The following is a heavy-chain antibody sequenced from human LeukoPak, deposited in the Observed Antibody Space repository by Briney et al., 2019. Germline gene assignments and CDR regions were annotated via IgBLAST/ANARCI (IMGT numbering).Heavy chain of an antibody. CDR3: ASGRGSSWYREAFDI. D-gene: IGHD6-13*01. Sequence: SETLSLTCAVYGGSFSGYYWSWIRQPPGKGLEWIGETNHSGSTNYNPSLKSRVTISVDTSKNQFSLKLSSVTAADTAVYYCASGRGSSWYREAFDIWGQGTMVTVSS. V-gene: IGHV4-34*01. CDR2: TNHSGST. J-gene: IGHJ3*02. CDR1: GGSFSGYY.